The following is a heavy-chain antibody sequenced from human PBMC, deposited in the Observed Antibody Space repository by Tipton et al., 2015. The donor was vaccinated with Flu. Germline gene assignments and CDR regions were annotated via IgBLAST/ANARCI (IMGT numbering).Heavy chain of an antibody. Sequence: TLSLTCSVSGGSVGSPYCWGWVRRPPGKGLEWIGSVSHSGRTYYNPSLKSRVTISVDTWKTQFSLKLTSVTAADTAVYYCARLTYSYGSGTSDYWGQGTLVTVSS. D-gene: IGHD3-10*01. CDR3: ARLTYSYGSGTSDY. V-gene: IGHV4-38-2*01. CDR1: GGSVGSPYC. CDR2: VSHSGRT. J-gene: IGHJ4*02.